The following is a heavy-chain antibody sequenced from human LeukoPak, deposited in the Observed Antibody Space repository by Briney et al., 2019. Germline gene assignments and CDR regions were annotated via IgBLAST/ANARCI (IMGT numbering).Heavy chain of an antibody. CDR3: ARGRRGAAAGKDY. D-gene: IGHD6-13*01. CDR1: DDSITMYY. V-gene: IGHV4-59*12. Sequence: SETLSLTCSVSDDSITMYYWTWIRQPPGKGLEWIGEINHSGSTNYNPSLKSRVTISVNTSKNQFSLKLSSVTAADTAVYYCARGRRGAAAGKDYWGQGTLVTVSS. CDR2: INHSGST. J-gene: IGHJ4*02.